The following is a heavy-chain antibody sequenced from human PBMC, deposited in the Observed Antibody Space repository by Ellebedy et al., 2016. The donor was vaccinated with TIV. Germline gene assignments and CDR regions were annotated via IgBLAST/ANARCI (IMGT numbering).Heavy chain of an antibody. J-gene: IGHJ4*03. D-gene: IGHD3-10*01. V-gene: IGHV3-7*01. Sequence: GESLKISCAASGFTSSDYWMSWVRQAPGKGLEWVANIKQDGSEKWYVDSVKGRFTISRDNAKNSLYLQMSSLRAEDTAVYYCARDQGWAYPGSTRFDYWGQGTLVTVSS. CDR3: ARDQGWAYPGSTRFDY. CDR1: GFTSSDYW. CDR2: IKQDGSEK.